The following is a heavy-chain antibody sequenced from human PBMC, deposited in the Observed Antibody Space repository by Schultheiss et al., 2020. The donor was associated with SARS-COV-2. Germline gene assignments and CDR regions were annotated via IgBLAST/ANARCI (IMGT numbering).Heavy chain of an antibody. J-gene: IGHJ6*02. CDR2: IIPIFGTA. D-gene: IGHD4-17*01. CDR3: ARLRATVTTNYYYGMDV. CDR1: GYTFTGYF. Sequence: SVKVSCKASGYTFTGYFMHWVRQAPGQGLEWMGGIIPIFGTANYAQKFQGRVTITADESTSTAYMELRSLRSDDTAVYYCARLRATVTTNYYYGMDVWGQGTTVTVSS. V-gene: IGHV1-69*13.